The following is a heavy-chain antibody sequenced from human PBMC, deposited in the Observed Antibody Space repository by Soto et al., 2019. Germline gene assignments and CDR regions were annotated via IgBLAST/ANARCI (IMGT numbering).Heavy chain of an antibody. J-gene: IGHJ4*02. Sequence: PSETLSLTCAVYGGSFSGYYWSWIRQPPGKGLEWIGEINHSGSTNYNPSLKSRVTISVDTSKNQFSLKLSSVTAADTAVYYCGRGPHYYDFWSGYPYYFDYWGQGTLVTVSS. CDR2: INHSGST. D-gene: IGHD3-3*01. V-gene: IGHV4-34*01. CDR1: GGSFSGYY. CDR3: GRGPHYYDFWSGYPYYFDY.